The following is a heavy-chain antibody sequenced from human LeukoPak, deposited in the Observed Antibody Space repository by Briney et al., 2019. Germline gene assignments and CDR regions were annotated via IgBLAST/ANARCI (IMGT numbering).Heavy chain of an antibody. J-gene: IGHJ4*02. V-gene: IGHV3-48*03. D-gene: IGHD4-17*01. CDR2: INGRGRST. CDR3: AKEQFDYGACTFDD. Sequence: SGGSLRLSCVASGITFSNYEMNWVRQTPGKGLEWVSFINGRGRSTSYADSVKGRFTISRDNAKNSLYLQMSSLRAEDTAVYYCAKEQFDYGACTFDDWGQGTLVTVSS. CDR1: GITFSNYE.